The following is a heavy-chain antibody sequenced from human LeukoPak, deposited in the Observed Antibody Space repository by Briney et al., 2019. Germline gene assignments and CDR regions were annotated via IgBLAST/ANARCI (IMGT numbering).Heavy chain of an antibody. CDR2: IDTSDSTI. Sequence: PGGCLRLSCAASGFTFSSYEMNWVRQAPGKGLEWVSYIDTSDSTIYYADSVKGRFTISRDNAKNSLYLQMHNLRAEDTALYYCARDGGWGYYFDYWGQGTRVTVSS. V-gene: IGHV3-48*03. J-gene: IGHJ4*02. CDR3: ARDGGWGYYFDY. D-gene: IGHD2-15*01. CDR1: GFTFSSYE.